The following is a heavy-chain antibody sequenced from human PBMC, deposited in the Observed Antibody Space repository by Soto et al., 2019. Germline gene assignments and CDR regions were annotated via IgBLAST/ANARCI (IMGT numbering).Heavy chain of an antibody. CDR1: GGSISSGDYY. J-gene: IGHJ4*02. V-gene: IGHV4-30-4*01. Sequence: PSETLSLTCTVSGGSISSGDYYWSWIRQPPGKGLEWIGYIYYSGSTYYNPSLKSRVTISVDTSKNQFSLKLSSVTAADTAVYYCARVTGRHFGHNIDCWGQGTLVTVSS. D-gene: IGHD3-3*02. CDR2: IYYSGST. CDR3: ARVTGRHFGHNIDC.